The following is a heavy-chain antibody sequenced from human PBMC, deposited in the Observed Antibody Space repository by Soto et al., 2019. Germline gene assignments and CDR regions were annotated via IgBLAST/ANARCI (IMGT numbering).Heavy chain of an antibody. Sequence: GGSLRLSCAASQFTFSEYGMHWVRQAPGKGLEWVALISYDGRYRFYADSVKGRFTVSRDSSQNTRYLQVNSLRPEDTAFYYCARDRGPDDNDICLNSWAPGTLVTVSS. D-gene: IGHD1-1*01. V-gene: IGHV3-30*03. J-gene: IGHJ5*01. CDR2: ISYDGRYR. CDR3: ARDRGPDDNDICLNS. CDR1: QFTFSEYG.